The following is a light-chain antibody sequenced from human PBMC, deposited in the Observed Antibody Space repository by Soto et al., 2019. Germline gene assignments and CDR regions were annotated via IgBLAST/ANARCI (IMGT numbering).Light chain of an antibody. J-gene: IGKJ3*01. CDR3: QQRSHWPPT. V-gene: IGKV3-11*01. CDR1: QSVSRY. Sequence: EIVLTQSPATLSLSPGERATLSCRASQSVSRYLAWYQQKPGQAPRLLIYDASNRATGIPARFSGSGSGTDFTLTISSLEPEDFAGYYCQQRSHWPPTFGPGTKVDIK. CDR2: DAS.